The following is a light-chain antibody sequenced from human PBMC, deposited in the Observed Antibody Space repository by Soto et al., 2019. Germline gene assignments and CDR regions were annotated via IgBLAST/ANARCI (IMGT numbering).Light chain of an antibody. CDR2: DAS. CDR1: QSVSTY. CDR3: QHRSNWPRT. Sequence: EIVLTQSPATLSLSPGERATLSCRASQSVSTYLAWYQQKPGQAPRLLIYDASNRATGIPARFSGSGSGTDLTLTSSRLEPEDFAVYYCQHRSNWPRTFGQGTKLEIK. J-gene: IGKJ2*01. V-gene: IGKV3-11*01.